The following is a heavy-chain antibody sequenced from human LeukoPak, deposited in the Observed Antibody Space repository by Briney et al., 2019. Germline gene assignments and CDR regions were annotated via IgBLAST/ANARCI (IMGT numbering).Heavy chain of an antibody. CDR2: IYPGDSDT. CDR3: ARQGNYYDSSGNILGDRFDP. CDR1: GYSFTSYW. V-gene: IGHV5-51*01. Sequence: GESLKISCKGSGYSFTSYWIGWVRQMPGKGLEWMGIIYPGDSDTRYSPSFQGQVTISADKSISTAYLQWSSLKASDTAMYYCARQGNYYDSSGNILGDRFDPWGQGTLVTVSS. D-gene: IGHD3-22*01. J-gene: IGHJ5*02.